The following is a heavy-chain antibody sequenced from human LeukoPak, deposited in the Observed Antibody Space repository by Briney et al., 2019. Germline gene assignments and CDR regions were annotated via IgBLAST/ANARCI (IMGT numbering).Heavy chain of an antibody. CDR1: GYTFTGYY. CDR3: ARLRFLEWLLPDY. Sequence: GASVKVSCKASGYTFTGYYMHWVRQAPGQGLEWMGWINPNSGGTNYAQKFQGRVTMTRDTSISTAYMELSRLRSDDTAVYYCARLRFLEWLLPDYWGQGTLVTVSS. J-gene: IGHJ4*02. D-gene: IGHD3-3*01. CDR2: INPNSGGT. V-gene: IGHV1-2*02.